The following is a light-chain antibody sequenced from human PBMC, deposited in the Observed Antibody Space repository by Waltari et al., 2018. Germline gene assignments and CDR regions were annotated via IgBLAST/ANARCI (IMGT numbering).Light chain of an antibody. CDR3: QQYGSSPRT. V-gene: IGKV3-20*01. CDR2: GAS. Sequence: EIVLTQSPGTLSLSPAERATLACRASQSVSSSYLAWYQQKPGQAPRLLIYGASSRATGIPDRFSGSGSGTDFTLTISRLEPEDSAVYYCQQYGSSPRTFGPGTKVDIK. J-gene: IGKJ3*01. CDR1: QSVSSSY.